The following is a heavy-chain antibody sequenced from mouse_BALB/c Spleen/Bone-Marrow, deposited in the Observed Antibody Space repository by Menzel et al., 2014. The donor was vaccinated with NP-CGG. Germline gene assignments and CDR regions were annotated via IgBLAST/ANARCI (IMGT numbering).Heavy chain of an antibody. J-gene: IGHJ3*01. CDR2: INPDSSTI. CDR3: ARLGYYGGFAY. D-gene: IGHD2-3*01. Sequence: EVKLMESGGGLVQPGRSLKISCAASGFDFSGFWMGWVRLAPGKGLEWIGEINPDSSTINYTPSLKDRFIISRDNAKNTLYLQMSKVRSEDTALYYCARLGYYGGFAYWGQGTLSLSLQ. CDR1: GFDFSGFW. V-gene: IGHV4-1*02.